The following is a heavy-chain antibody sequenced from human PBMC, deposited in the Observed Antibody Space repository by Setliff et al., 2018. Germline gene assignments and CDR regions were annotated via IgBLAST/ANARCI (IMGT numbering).Heavy chain of an antibody. CDR3: ARGPYGSGRHGWFDP. V-gene: IGHV1-46*01. CDR2: INPSDGST. J-gene: IGHJ5*02. CDR1: GYTFTSYY. Sequence: GASVKVSCKASGYTFTSYYIHWVRQAPGQGLEWMGIINPSDGSTTYAQKFQGRVTVTRDTSTSTVYMELSSLRSEDTAMYYCARGPYGSGRHGWFDPWGQGTLVTVSS. D-gene: IGHD3-10*01.